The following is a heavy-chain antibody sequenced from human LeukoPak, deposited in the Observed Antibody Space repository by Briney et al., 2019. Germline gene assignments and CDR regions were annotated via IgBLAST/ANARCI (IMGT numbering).Heavy chain of an antibody. Sequence: GGSLRLSCTASGFTFGDYAMSWFRQAPGKGLEWVGFIRSKAYGGTTEYAASVKGRFTISRDDSKSIAYLQMNNLKTEDTAVYYCTRAPRYYGSGSYPNGWGQGTVVTVSS. V-gene: IGHV3-49*03. CDR3: TRAPRYYGSGSYPNG. CDR2: IRSKAYGGTT. CDR1: GFTFGDYA. J-gene: IGHJ4*01. D-gene: IGHD3-10*01.